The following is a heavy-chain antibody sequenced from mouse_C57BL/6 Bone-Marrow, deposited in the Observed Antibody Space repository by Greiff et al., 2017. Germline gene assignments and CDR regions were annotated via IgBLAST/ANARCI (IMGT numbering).Heavy chain of an antibody. CDR2: IDPSDSYT. D-gene: IGHD2-2*01. J-gene: IGHJ3*01. CDR1: GYTFTSYW. Sequence: VQLKQPGAELVMPGASVKLSCKASGYTFTSYWLHWVKQRPGQGLEWIGEIDPSDSYTNYNQKFKGKSTLTVDKSSSTAYIQLSSLTSEDSAVYYCARSVWLRRGFAYWGQGTLVTVSA. V-gene: IGHV1-69*01. CDR3: ARSVWLRRGFAY.